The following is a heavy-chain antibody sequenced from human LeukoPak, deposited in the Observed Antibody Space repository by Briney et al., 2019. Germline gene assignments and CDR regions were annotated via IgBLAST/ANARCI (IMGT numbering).Heavy chain of an antibody. CDR1: GGSISSSSYY. CDR2: IYYSGST. CDR3: ARDRPGHAR. V-gene: IGHV4-39*02. J-gene: IGHJ4*02. D-gene: IGHD6-6*01. Sequence: TSETLSLTCTVSGGSISSSSYYWGWIRQPPGKGLEWIGSIYYSGSTYYNPSLKSRVTISVDTSKNQFSLKLSSVTAADTAVYYCARDRPGHARWGQGTLVTVSS.